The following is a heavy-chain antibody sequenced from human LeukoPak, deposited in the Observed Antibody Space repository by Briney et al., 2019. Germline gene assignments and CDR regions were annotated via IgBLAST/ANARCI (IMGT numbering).Heavy chain of an antibody. Sequence: SVKVSCKASGGTFSSYAISWVRQAPGQGLEWMGRIIPILGIANYAQKLQGRVTMTTDTSTSTAYMELRSLRSDDTAVYYCARVGYGAAAGFDCWGQGTLVTVSS. CDR1: GGTFSSYA. CDR3: ARVGYGAAAGFDC. J-gene: IGHJ4*02. V-gene: IGHV1-69*04. D-gene: IGHD6-13*01. CDR2: IIPILGIA.